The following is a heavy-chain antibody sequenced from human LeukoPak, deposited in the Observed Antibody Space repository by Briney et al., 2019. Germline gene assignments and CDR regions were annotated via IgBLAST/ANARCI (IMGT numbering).Heavy chain of an antibody. Sequence: SETLSLTCTVSGGSLSSYYWSWIRQPPGKGLEWIGCIYYSGSTNYNSSLKSRVTISVDTSKNKFSLKVTSVTAADTSVYYCARQGYCSGTSCYAGGDWFDPWGQGTLVTVSS. V-gene: IGHV4-59*08. J-gene: IGHJ5*02. CDR2: IYYSGST. CDR1: GGSLSSYY. CDR3: ARQGYCSGTSCYAGGDWFDP. D-gene: IGHD2-2*01.